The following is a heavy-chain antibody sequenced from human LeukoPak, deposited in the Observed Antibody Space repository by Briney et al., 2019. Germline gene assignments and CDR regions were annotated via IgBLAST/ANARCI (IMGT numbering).Heavy chain of an antibody. CDR3: AKGAGWXSXXXXYFDY. CDR2: ISWNSGSI. CDR1: GFTFDDYA. V-gene: IGHV3-9*01. J-gene: IGHJ4*02. D-gene: IGHD6-13*01. Sequence: PGGSLRLSCAASGFTFDDYAMHWVRQAPGKGLEWVSGISWNSGSIGYADSVKGRFTISRDNAKNSLYLQMNSLRAEDTALYYCAKGAGWXSXXXXYFDYWGQGXLVTVS.